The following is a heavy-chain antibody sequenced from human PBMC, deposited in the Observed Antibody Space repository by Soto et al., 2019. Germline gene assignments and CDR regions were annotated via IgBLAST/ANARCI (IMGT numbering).Heavy chain of an antibody. CDR1: GFSFDDYA. D-gene: IGHD6-19*01. J-gene: IGHJ4*02. V-gene: IGHV3-9*01. CDR2: ITWNSDRI. Sequence: EVQLVESGGGLVLPGRSLRLSCAGTGFSFDDYAMHWVRQAPGKAPEWVSGITWNSDRIVYADSVQGRFTISRDNAKNSLYLQMNSLRADDTAFYYCARDRRGGGWHEFDSWGQGTLVTVSS. CDR3: ARDRRGGGWHEFDS.